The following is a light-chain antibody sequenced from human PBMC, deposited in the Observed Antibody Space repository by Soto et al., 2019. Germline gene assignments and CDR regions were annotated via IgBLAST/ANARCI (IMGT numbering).Light chain of an antibody. J-gene: IGLJ1*01. CDR3: SSYTSSTPSV. CDR1: SSDVGAHNL. V-gene: IGLV2-14*01. CDR2: EVT. Sequence: QSALTQPASVSGSPGQSITISCSGTSSDVGAHNLVSWYQQHPNKAPKLIIYEVTNRPSGVSSRFSGSKSGNTASLTISGLQAEDEADYYCSSYTSSTPSVFGTGTKVTVL.